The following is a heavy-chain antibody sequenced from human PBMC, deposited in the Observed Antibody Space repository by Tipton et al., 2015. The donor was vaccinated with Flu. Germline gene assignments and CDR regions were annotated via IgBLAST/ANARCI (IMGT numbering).Heavy chain of an antibody. CDR2: IYHSGST. V-gene: IGHV4-38-2*01. D-gene: IGHD2-15*01. CDR3: ARGRTLHSTQPPYAFDI. CDR1: GFSISSGHY. J-gene: IGHJ3*02. Sequence: TLSLTCAVSGFSISSGHYWGWIRQPPGKGLECIASIYHSGSTFYNPSLKSRVTMSVDTSKNQFSLNLNSVTAADAAVYFCARGRTLHSTQPPYAFDIWGQGTMVTVSS.